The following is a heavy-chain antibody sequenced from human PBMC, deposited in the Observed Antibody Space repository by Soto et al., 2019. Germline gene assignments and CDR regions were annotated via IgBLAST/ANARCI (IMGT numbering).Heavy chain of an antibody. V-gene: IGHV4-59*08. CDR2: IYETGST. J-gene: IGHJ6*02. CDR1: SDPTSTHN. D-gene: IGHD3-10*01. Sequence: QVQLQESGPGMVKPSETLSLTCTVSSDPTSTHNWGWIRQTPGKGLEWIGYIYETGSTSYNPSLNSRVTISLDRSTKQLSLELSSATAADTAMYHCVRQGIGPLHGRVDVWGRGTTVTVSS. CDR3: VRQGIGPLHGRVDV.